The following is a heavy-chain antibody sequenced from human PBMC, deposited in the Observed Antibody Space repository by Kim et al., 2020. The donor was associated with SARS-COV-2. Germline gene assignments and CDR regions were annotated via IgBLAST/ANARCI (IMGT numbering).Heavy chain of an antibody. D-gene: IGHD3-16*01. CDR2: IDGSDGTT. Sequence: GGSLRLSCTTSGFTFTGHAMSWVRQAPGKGLEWVSSIDGSDGTTYYVDSVRGRVTISSDDSKNTLYLQMSALRGDDTAAYDCMKGRWGWIGGHWGEGILV. CDR1: GFTFTGHA. V-gene: IGHV3-23*01. J-gene: IGHJ4*02. CDR3: MKGRWGWIGGH.